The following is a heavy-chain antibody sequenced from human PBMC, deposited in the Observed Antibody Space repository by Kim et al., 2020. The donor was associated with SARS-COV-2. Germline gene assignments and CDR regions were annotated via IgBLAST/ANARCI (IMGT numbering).Heavy chain of an antibody. J-gene: IGHJ4*02. CDR3: ARGGAGDILTGTGFDY. Sequence: LKSRVTISLHASKNQFSLKLSSVTAADTAVYYCARGGAGDILTGTGFDYWGQGTLVTVSS. D-gene: IGHD3-9*01. V-gene: IGHV4-39*07.